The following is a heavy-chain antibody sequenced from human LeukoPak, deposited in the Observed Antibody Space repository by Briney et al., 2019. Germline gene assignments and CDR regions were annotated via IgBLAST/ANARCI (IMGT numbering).Heavy chain of an antibody. CDR1: GFTVSSNY. Sequence: PEGSLRLSCAASGFTVSSNYMSRVRQAPGKGLEWVSVIYSGGKTDYADSVKGRFTISRDNSKNTLYLQMNSLRAEDTAVYYCAKARGAQTFDNWFDPWGQGTLVTVSS. CDR3: AKARGAQTFDNWFDP. D-gene: IGHD1-26*01. CDR2: IYSGGKT. J-gene: IGHJ5*02. V-gene: IGHV3-66*01.